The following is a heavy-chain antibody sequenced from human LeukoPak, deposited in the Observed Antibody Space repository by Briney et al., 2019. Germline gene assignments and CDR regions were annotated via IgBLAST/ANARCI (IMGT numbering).Heavy chain of an antibody. Sequence: PGGSLRLSCAASGFTFSSYAMSWVLQAPGKGLEWVSAISGSGGSTYYADSVKGRFTISRDNSKNTLYLQMNSLRAEDTAVYYCAKQIYDILTGRDYWGQGTLVTVSS. CDR1: GFTFSSYA. J-gene: IGHJ4*02. CDR3: AKQIYDILTGRDY. D-gene: IGHD3-9*01. CDR2: ISGSGGST. V-gene: IGHV3-23*01.